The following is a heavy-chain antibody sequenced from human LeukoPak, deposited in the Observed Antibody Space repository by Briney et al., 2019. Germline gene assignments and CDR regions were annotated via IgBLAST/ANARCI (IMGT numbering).Heavy chain of an antibody. J-gene: IGHJ4*02. V-gene: IGHV1-2*06. D-gene: IGHD3-22*01. CDR1: GYTFTGYR. CDR3: ASSNSRGRDRSGYHVVDH. CDR2: INPYSGDT. Sequence: ASVKVSCKASGYTFTGYRIHWVRQAPGQGLEWMGRINPYSGDTNFAQKFQGRVTMTRDTSITTAYMDLSSLTPDDTALYYCASSNSRGRDRSGYHVVDHWGQGTLVTVSS.